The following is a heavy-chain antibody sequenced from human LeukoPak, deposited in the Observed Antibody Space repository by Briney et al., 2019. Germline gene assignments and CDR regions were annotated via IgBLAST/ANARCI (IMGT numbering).Heavy chain of an antibody. CDR3: ARGSPNRGYFDY. CDR1: GFTFSSYW. V-gene: IGHV3-7*02. CDR2: VKQDESQR. Sequence: GGSLRLSCAASGFTFSSYWMTWVRQAPGKGLEWVANVKQDESQRYYVDSVKGRFTISRDNAKNSLYLQMNSLRAEDTAVYYCARGSPNRGYFDYWGQGTLVTVSS. D-gene: IGHD3-10*01. J-gene: IGHJ4*02.